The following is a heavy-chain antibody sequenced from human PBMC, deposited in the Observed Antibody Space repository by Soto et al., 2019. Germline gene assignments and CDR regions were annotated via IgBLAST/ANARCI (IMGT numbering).Heavy chain of an antibody. CDR1: GFTFNNYA. D-gene: IGHD2-8*02. CDR2: ILYDGSNK. Sequence: QVQLVESGGGVVQPGRSLRLSCAASGFTFNNYAMHWVRQAPGKGLEWVPGILYDGSNKYYAGSVKGRFTISRDNSKNTVSLQMNSLRPEDTAGYYCVREDTGSFDYWGQGTLVTVSS. J-gene: IGHJ4*02. V-gene: IGHV3-30-3*01. CDR3: VREDTGSFDY.